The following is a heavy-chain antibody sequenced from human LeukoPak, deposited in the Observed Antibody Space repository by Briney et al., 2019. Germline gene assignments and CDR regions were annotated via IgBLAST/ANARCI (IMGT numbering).Heavy chain of an antibody. D-gene: IGHD2-21*01. CDR2: ISSSGGSI. Sequence: TGGSLRLSCAASAFTFSTSEMNWVRQAPGKGLEWVAYISSSGGSIYYADSVKGRFTISRDNAKNSLFLQMNSLRAEDTAIYYCARVVIRVIDYWGQGTLVTVSS. CDR1: AFTFSTSE. J-gene: IGHJ4*02. CDR3: ARVVIRVIDY. V-gene: IGHV3-48*03.